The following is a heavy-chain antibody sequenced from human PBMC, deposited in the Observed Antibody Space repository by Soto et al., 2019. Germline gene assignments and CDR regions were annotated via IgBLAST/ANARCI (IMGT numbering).Heavy chain of an antibody. CDR2: ISWDGGST. CDR3: AEDIFCTNGVCASDGMDV. D-gene: IGHD2-8*01. J-gene: IGHJ6*02. V-gene: IGHV3-43*01. Sequence: GGSLRLSCAASGFTFDDYTMHWVRQAPGKGLEWVSLISWDGGSTYYADSVKGRFTISRENSKNSLFLQINSLRTEDTALYYCAEDIFCTNGVCASDGMDVWAQGTSVTVSS. CDR1: GFTFDDYT.